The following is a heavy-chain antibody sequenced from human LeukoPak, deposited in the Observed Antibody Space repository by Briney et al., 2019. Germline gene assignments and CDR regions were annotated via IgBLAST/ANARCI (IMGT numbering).Heavy chain of an antibody. V-gene: IGHV4-4*02. D-gene: IGHD3-10*01. J-gene: IGHJ5*02. Sequence: SGTLSLTGAVSGDSISSSFSWSWVRQSPVKGLEWIGEIYHSGTTNYNPSLKSRVTISVDKSKNQVSLKLNSVTAADTAVYYCARDGSGTFHWFDPWGQGTLVTVST. CDR1: GDSISSSFS. CDR2: IYHSGTT. CDR3: ARDGSGTFHWFDP.